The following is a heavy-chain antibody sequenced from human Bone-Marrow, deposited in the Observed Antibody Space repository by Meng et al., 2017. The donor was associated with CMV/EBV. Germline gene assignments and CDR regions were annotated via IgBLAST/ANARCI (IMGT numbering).Heavy chain of an antibody. CDR2: INHSGST. CDR1: GGSFSVYY. D-gene: IGHD3-10*01. V-gene: IGHV4-34*01. J-gene: IGHJ4*02. CDR3: ARGGRTMVRGVTPHFDY. Sequence: SETLSLTCAVYGGSFSVYYWSWIRQPPGKGLEWIGEINHSGSTNYNPSLKSRVTISVDTSKNQFSLKLSSVTAADTAVYYCARGGRTMVRGVTPHFDYWGQGTLVTVSS.